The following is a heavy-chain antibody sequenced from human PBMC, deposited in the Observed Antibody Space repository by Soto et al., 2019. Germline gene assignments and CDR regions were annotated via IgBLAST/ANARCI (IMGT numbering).Heavy chain of an antibody. J-gene: IGHJ4*02. D-gene: IGHD3-22*01. Sequence: GGSLRLSCAASGFTFSSYSMNWVRQAPGKGLEWVSYISSSSSIIYYADSVKGRFTISRDNAKNSLYLQMNSLRDEDTAVYYCAREFYYDSSGYDHWGQGTLVTVSS. V-gene: IGHV3-48*02. CDR2: ISSSSSII. CDR1: GFTFSSYS. CDR3: AREFYYDSSGYDH.